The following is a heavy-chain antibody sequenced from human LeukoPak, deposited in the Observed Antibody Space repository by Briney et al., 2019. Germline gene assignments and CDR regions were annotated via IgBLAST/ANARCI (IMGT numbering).Heavy chain of an antibody. CDR2: ISGSGGST. J-gene: IGHJ6*02. CDR1: GFTFSSYA. V-gene: IGHV3-23*01. Sequence: GGSLRLSCAASGFTFSSYAMSWVRQAPGKGLEWVSAISGSGGSTYYADSVKGRFTISRDNSKNMLYLQMNSLRAEDTAVYYCAKDSSYYYGSGSYYHYYYYGMDVWGQGTTVTVSS. CDR3: AKDSSYYYGSGSYYHYYYYGMDV. D-gene: IGHD3-10*01.